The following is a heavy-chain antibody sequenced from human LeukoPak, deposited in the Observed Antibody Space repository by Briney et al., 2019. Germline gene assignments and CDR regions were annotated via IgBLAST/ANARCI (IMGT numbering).Heavy chain of an antibody. D-gene: IGHD6-19*01. CDR3: ATDGDSSGSSGY. Sequence: ASVKVSCKGSGYTLTELSMHWVRQAPGKGLEWMGGFDPEDGETIYAQKFQGRVTMTEDTSTDTAYMELSSLRSEDTAVYYCATDGDSSGSSGYWGQGTLVTVSS. CDR1: GYTLTELS. CDR2: FDPEDGET. J-gene: IGHJ4*02. V-gene: IGHV1-24*01.